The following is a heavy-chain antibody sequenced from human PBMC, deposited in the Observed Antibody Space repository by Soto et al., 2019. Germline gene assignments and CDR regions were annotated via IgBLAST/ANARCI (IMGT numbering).Heavy chain of an antibody. CDR2: IIPIFGTA. CDR3: ARSHYYDFWSGYSYFDY. J-gene: IGHJ4*02. V-gene: IGHV1-69*13. CDR1: GGTFSRYA. D-gene: IGHD3-3*01. Sequence: VASVKVSCKPSGGTFSRYAISWVRQAPGQGLEWMGGIIPIFGTANYAQKFQGRVTITADESTSTAYMELSSLRSEDTAVYYCARSHYYDFWSGYSYFDYWGQGTLVTVSS.